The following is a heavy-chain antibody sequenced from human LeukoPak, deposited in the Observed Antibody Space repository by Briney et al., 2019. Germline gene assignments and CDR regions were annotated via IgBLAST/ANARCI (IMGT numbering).Heavy chain of an antibody. CDR1: GGSISSYY. V-gene: IGHV4-59*12. Sequence: SETLSLTCTVSGGSISSYYWSWIRQPPGKGLEWIGYIYHSGSTYYNPSLKSRVTISVDRSKNQFSLKLSSVTAADTAVYYCARGVSGSLTHYFDYWGQGTLVTVSS. J-gene: IGHJ4*02. D-gene: IGHD1-26*01. CDR2: IYHSGST. CDR3: ARGVSGSLTHYFDY.